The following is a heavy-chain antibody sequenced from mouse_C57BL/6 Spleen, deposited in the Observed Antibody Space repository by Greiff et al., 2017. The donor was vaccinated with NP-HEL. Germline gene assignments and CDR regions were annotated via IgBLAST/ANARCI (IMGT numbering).Heavy chain of an antibody. CDR3: ARHGSSSLDF. Sequence: VQLQQSGPELVKPGASVKISCKASGYAFSSSWMNWVKQRPGKGLEWIGRIYPGDGDTNYNGKFKGKATLTADKSSITAYMQLSSLKSEDAAVYFRARHGSSSLDFWGQGTTLTVSS. CDR1: GYAFSSSW. D-gene: IGHD1-1*01. V-gene: IGHV1-82*01. CDR2: IYPGDGDT. J-gene: IGHJ2*01.